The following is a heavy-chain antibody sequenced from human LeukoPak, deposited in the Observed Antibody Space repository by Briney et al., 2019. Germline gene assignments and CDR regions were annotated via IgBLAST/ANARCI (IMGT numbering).Heavy chain of an antibody. J-gene: IGHJ4*02. CDR2: IYYSGST. CDR3: ARGTYYDFWLLDY. D-gene: IGHD3-3*01. CDR1: GGSISSYY. V-gene: IGHV4-59*01. Sequence: SETLSLTCTVSGGSISSYYWSWIRQPPGKGLEWIGYIYYSGSTNYNPSLKSRVTISVDTSKNQFSLKLSSETAADTAVYYCARGTYYDFWLLDYWGQGTLVTVSS.